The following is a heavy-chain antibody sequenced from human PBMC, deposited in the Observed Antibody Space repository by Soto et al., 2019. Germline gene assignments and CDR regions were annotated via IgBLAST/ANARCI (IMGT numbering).Heavy chain of an antibody. D-gene: IGHD3-10*01. CDR3: ARSRSGAVADSFDF. J-gene: IGHJ4*02. CDR1: GFTFRSYA. CDR2: ISRDGSNK. Sequence: GGSLRLSCAASGFTFRSYAIHWVRQAPGKGLEWVAVISRDGSNKYYVDSVKGRFTISRDNSKDTVYLQMNSLRDEDSAMFYCARSRSGAVADSFDFWGQGTLLTVSS. V-gene: IGHV3-30*04.